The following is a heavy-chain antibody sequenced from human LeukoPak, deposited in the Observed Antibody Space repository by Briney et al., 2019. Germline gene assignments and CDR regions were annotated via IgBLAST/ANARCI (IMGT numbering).Heavy chain of an antibody. CDR1: GCSISNYY. CDR2: IYYSGTT. V-gene: IGHV4-59*08. J-gene: IGHJ6*03. CDR3: ARQPRATVTTGFTEVYYYYMDV. D-gene: IGHD4-11*01. Sequence: PSETLSLTCTGYGCSISNYYWSWIRQPPGKGLEWIVNIYYSGTTSCNPAFESRVHISVDTSKNQFSLKLSSVTAADTAVYYCARQPRATVTTGFTEVYYYYMDVWGKGTTVTVSS.